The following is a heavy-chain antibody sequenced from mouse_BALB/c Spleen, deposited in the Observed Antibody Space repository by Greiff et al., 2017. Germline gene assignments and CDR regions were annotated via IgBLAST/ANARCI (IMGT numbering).Heavy chain of an antibody. J-gene: IGHJ4*01. CDR2: IWGDGST. CDR3: ARDYGYDYAMDY. V-gene: IGHV2-6-7*01. D-gene: IGHD2-2*01. Sequence: QVPLKESGPGLVAPSQSLSITCTLSGFSLTGYGVNWVRQPPGKGLGWLGMIWGDGSTDYNSALKSRLSISKDNSKSQVFLKMNSLQTDDTARYYCARDYGYDYAMDYWGQGTSVTVSS. CDR1: GFSLTGYG.